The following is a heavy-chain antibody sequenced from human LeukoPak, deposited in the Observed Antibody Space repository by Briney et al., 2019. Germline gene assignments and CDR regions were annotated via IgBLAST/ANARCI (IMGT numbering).Heavy chain of an antibody. D-gene: IGHD2-21*02. CDR1: GFTFSSYA. CDR2: LSGDGSDT. J-gene: IGHJ4*02. Sequence: PGGSLRLSCAASGFTFSSYAMSWVRQAPGKGLEWVSTLSGDGSDTYYADSVKGRFTISRDTPKNTLFLQMNSLRADDTAIYYCTKGGHGDYWGQGTMVTVSS. V-gene: IGHV3-23*01. CDR3: TKGGHGDY.